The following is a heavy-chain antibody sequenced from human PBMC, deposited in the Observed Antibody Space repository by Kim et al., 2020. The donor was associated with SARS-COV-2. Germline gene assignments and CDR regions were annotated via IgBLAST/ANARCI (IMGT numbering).Heavy chain of an antibody. CDR3: ATRFRELTYAFDI. Sequence: GGSLRLSCAASGFTFSSYAMSWVRQAPGKGLEWVSAISGSGGSTYYADSVKGRFTISRDNSKNTLYLQMNSLRAEDTAVYYCATRFRELTYAFDIWGQGTMVTVSS. CDR1: GFTFSSYA. CDR2: ISGSGGST. V-gene: IGHV3-23*01. J-gene: IGHJ3*02. D-gene: IGHD3-10*01.